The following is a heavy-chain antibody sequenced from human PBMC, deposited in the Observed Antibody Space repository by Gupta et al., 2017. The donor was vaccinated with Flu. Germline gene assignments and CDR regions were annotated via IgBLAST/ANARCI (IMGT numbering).Heavy chain of an antibody. CDR3: ARDNNNYFDY. J-gene: IGHJ4*02. V-gene: IGHV3-33*01. D-gene: IGHD1-1*01. CDR2: IWYDGSNK. Sequence: WCGQALGKGLEWVTVIWYDGSNKYSADSVKGRFTIYRDNSKNTLYLQMNSLRAEDTAVYYCARDNNNYFDYWGQGTLVTVSS.